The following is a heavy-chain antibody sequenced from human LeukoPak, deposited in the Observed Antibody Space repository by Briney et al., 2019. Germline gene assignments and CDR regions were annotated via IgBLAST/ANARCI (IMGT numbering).Heavy chain of an antibody. Sequence: QPGGSLRLSCAASGFTLSSFSMSWVRQAPGKGLEYVSGIGRTTYYAESVKGRFTISRDNSKNTLFLQMNSLRAEDTAVYYCAKRGLYGTVPFYGMDVWGQGTTVTVSS. CDR2: IGRTT. CDR3: AKRGLYGTVPFYGMDV. CDR1: GFTLSSFS. J-gene: IGHJ6*02. V-gene: IGHV3-23*01. D-gene: IGHD2-8*02.